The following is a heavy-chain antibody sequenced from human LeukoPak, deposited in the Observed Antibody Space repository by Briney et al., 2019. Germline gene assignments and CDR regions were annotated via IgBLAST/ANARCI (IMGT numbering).Heavy chain of an antibody. CDR1: GGSISGYY. Sequence: KPSETLSLTCTVSGGSISGYYWSWIRQPPGKGLEWIGYIYYTGSTNYNPSLKTRVTISVDTSKNQFSLKLSSVTAADTAVYYCARGHGSGSYQNPFDVWGQGTMVTVSS. CDR2: IYYTGST. D-gene: IGHD3-10*01. V-gene: IGHV4-59*01. J-gene: IGHJ3*01. CDR3: ARGHGSGSYQNPFDV.